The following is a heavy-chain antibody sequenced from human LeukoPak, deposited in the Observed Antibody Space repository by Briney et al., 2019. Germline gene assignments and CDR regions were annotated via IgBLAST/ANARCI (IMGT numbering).Heavy chain of an antibody. D-gene: IGHD3-10*01. CDR3: ASMVRGVYAGYYFDY. J-gene: IGHJ4*02. CDR1: GFTFSSYA. V-gene: IGHV3-30-3*01. CDR2: ISYDGSNE. Sequence: GGSLRLSCAASGFTFSSYAMHWVRQAPGKGLEWVAVISYDGSNEYYADSVKGRFTISRDNAKNSLYLQMNSLRAEDTAVYYCASMVRGVYAGYYFDYWGQGTLVTVSS.